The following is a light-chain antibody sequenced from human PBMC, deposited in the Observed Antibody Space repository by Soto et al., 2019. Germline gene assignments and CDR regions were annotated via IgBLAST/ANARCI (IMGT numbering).Light chain of an antibody. J-gene: IGLJ2*01. CDR3: SSYAGSNNFV. CDR1: SSDVGGYNY. CDR2: EVT. V-gene: IGLV2-8*01. Sequence: QSALTQRPSASGSPGQSVTISCTGTSSDVGGYNYVSWYQQHPGKAPKLMIYEVTKRPSGVPDRFSGSKSGNTASLTVSGLQAEDEADYYCSSYAGSNNFVFGGGTKLTVL.